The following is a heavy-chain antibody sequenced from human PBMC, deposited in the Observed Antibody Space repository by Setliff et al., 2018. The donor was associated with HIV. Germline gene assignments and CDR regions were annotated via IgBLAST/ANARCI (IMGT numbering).Heavy chain of an antibody. CDR2: IYFSGST. Sequence: SETLSLTCTVSGGSIRSYYWSWIRQPPGKGLEWIGYIYFSGSTNYNPSLKSRLTISVDTSKNQFSLKLSSVTAADTAVYYCARGCHPRVGAYYYGSGSPRGSYYYYYMDVWGKGTTVTVSS. CDR3: ARGCHPRVGAYYYGSGSPRGSYYYYYMDV. D-gene: IGHD3-10*01. J-gene: IGHJ6*03. V-gene: IGHV4-59*01. CDR1: GGSIRSYY.